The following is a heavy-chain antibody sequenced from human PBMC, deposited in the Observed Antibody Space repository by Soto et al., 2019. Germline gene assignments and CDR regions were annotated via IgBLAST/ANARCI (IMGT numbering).Heavy chain of an antibody. CDR2: ISYDGSNK. CDR1: GFTFSSYA. Sequence: GGSLRLSCAASGFTFSSYAMHWVLQAPGKGLEWVAVISYDGSNKYYADSVKGRFTISRDNSKNTLYLQMNSLRAEDTAVYYCASYWFGELFPFDYWGQGTLVTVSS. CDR3: ASYWFGELFPFDY. J-gene: IGHJ4*02. D-gene: IGHD3-10*01. V-gene: IGHV3-30-3*01.